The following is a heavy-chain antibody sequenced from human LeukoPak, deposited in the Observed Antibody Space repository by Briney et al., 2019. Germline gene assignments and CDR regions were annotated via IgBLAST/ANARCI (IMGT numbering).Heavy chain of an antibody. CDR3: ARHQLGFGEPSHDY. V-gene: IGHV4-39*01. CDR2: IYYSGNT. CDR1: GDSISTSNSY. D-gene: IGHD3-10*01. J-gene: IGHJ4*02. Sequence: PSETLSLTCTVSGDSISTSNSYWGWIRQPPGKGLEWIGSIYYSGNTYYNASLKSRVTISVDTSKNQFSLKLSSVTAADTAVYYCARHQLGFGEPSHDYWGQGTLVTVSS.